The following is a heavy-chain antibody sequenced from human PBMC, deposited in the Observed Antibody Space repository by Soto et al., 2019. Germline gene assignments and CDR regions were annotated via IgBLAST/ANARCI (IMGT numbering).Heavy chain of an antibody. J-gene: IGHJ3*02. CDR3: ARSGSKYGANAFDI. Sequence: KTSETLYLTCTVSGGSISGYYWNWIRQPPGKGLEYIGHIYYIGTTNYNPSLKSRATISVDTSKNQFSLKLTSVTAADTAVYFCARSGSKYGANAFDIWDQGTMVTVSS. D-gene: IGHD5-18*01. CDR2: IYYIGTT. V-gene: IGHV4-59*01. CDR1: GGSISGYY.